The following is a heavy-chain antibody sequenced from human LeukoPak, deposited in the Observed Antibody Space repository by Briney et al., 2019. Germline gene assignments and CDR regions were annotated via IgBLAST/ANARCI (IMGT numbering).Heavy chain of an antibody. V-gene: IGHV1-8*01. CDR3: ARGAPGSYCSGGSCPYFDY. CDR2: MNPNSGNT. Sequence: ASVKVSCKASAYTFTSYDINWVRQATGQGLEWMGWMNPNSGNTGYAQKFQGRVTMTRNTSMSTAYMELSSLRSEGTAVYYCARGAPGSYCSGGSCPYFDYWGQGTLISVSS. CDR1: AYTFTSYD. J-gene: IGHJ4*02. D-gene: IGHD2-15*01.